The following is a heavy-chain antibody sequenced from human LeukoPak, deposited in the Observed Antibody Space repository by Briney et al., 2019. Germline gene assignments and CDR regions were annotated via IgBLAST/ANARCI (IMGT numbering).Heavy chain of an antibody. V-gene: IGHV3-30*02. CDR2: IRYDGSNK. CDR3: AKDRKRGVSPYYFDY. CDR1: GFTFSSYG. D-gene: IGHD3-10*01. Sequence: PGGSLRLSCAASGFTFSSYGMHWVRQAPGKGLEWVAFIRYDGSNKYYADSVKGRFTISRDNSKNTLYLQMNSLRAEDTAVYYCAKDRKRGVSPYYFDYWGQGTLVTVSS. J-gene: IGHJ4*02.